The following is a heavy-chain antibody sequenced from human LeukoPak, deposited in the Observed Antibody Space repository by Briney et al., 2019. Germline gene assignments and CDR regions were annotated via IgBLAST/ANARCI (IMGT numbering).Heavy chain of an antibody. D-gene: IGHD2-2*02. J-gene: IGHJ4*02. CDR2: IYTSGST. V-gene: IGHV4-4*07. CDR3: ARDRRYCSSTSCYKYFDY. CDR1: GGSISSYY. Sequence: SETLSLTCTVSGGSISSYYWSWIRQPAGKGLEWIGRIYTSGSTNYNPSLKSRVTMSVDTSKDQFSLKLSSVTAADTAVYYCARDRRYCSSTSCYKYFDYWGQGTLVTVSS.